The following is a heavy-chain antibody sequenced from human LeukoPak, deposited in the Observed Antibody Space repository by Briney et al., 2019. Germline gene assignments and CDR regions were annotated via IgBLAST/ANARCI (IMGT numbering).Heavy chain of an antibody. CDR3: ASAPGGWNYYYYYYMDV. CDR2: IYYSGST. V-gene: IGHV4-39*07. Sequence: SETLSLTCTVSGGSISSSRYYWGWIRQPPGKGLEWIGSIYYSGSTYYNPSLKSRVTISVDTSKNQFSLKLSSVTAADTAVYYCASAPGGWNYYYYYYMDVWGKGTTVTVSS. CDR1: GGSISSSRYY. D-gene: IGHD6-19*01. J-gene: IGHJ6*03.